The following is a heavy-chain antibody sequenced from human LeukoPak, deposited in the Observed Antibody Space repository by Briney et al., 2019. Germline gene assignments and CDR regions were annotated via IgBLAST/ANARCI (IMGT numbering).Heavy chain of an antibody. V-gene: IGHV4-59*12. Sequence: SETLSLTCTVSGGSISSYYWSWIRQPPGKGLEWIGYIYYSGSTNYNPSLKSRVTISVDTSKNQFSLKLSSVTAADTAVYYCARDRELGYWGQGTLVIVSS. CDR2: IYYSGST. CDR1: GGSISSYY. J-gene: IGHJ4*02. CDR3: ARDRELGY. D-gene: IGHD1-1*01.